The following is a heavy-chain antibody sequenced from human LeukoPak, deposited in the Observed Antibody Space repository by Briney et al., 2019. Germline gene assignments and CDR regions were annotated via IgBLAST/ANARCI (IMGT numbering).Heavy chain of an antibody. CDR2: INPNSGGT. CDR3: AREDRKQWLVAMYYYGMDV. Sequence: ASVKVSCKASGYTFTGYYMHWVRQAPGQGLEWMGWINPNSGGTNYAQKFQGRVTMTRDTSISTAYMELSRLRSDDTAVYYCAREDRKQWLVAMYYYGMDVWGQGTTVTVSS. D-gene: IGHD6-19*01. V-gene: IGHV1-2*02. J-gene: IGHJ6*02. CDR1: GYTFTGYY.